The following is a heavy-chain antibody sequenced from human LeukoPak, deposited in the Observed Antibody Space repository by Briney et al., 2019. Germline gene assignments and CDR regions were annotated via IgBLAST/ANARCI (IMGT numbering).Heavy chain of an antibody. CDR2: ISSSSSYI. CDR3: ARVYYDILTGSFTFDY. D-gene: IGHD3-9*01. V-gene: IGHV3-21*04. J-gene: IGHJ4*02. CDR1: GFTFSSYS. Sequence: GGSLRLSRAASGFTFSSYSMNWVRQAPGKGLEWVSSISSSSSYIYYADSVKGRFTISRDNAKNSLYLQMNSLRAEDTAVYYRARVYYDILTGSFTFDYWGQGTLVTVSS.